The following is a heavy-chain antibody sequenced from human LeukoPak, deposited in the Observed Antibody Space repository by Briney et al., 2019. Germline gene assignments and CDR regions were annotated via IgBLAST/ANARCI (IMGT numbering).Heavy chain of an antibody. V-gene: IGHV3-9*01. J-gene: IGHJ4*02. Sequence: AGGSLRLSCAASGFTFDDYAMHWVRQAPGKGLEWVSGISWNSGSIGYADSVKGRFTISRDNAKNSLYLQMNSLRAEDTALYYCAKDIDGAVAGMFDYWGQGTLVTVSS. D-gene: IGHD6-19*01. CDR1: GFTFDDYA. CDR2: ISWNSGSI. CDR3: AKDIDGAVAGMFDY.